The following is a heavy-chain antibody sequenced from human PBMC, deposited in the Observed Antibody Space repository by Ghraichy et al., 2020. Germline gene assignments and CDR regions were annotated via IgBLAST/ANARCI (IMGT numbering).Heavy chain of an antibody. CDR3: AGPNEGHYYYYGVDV. D-gene: IGHD1-1*01. V-gene: IGHV3-53*01. Sequence: GGSLRLSCAASGFTVSSNYMSWVRQAPGKGLEWVSVIYSGGSTYYADSVKGRFTISRDNSKNTLYLQMNSLRAEDTAVYYCAGPNEGHYYYYGVDVWGQGTTVTVSS. J-gene: IGHJ6*02. CDR2: IYSGGST. CDR1: GFTVSSNY.